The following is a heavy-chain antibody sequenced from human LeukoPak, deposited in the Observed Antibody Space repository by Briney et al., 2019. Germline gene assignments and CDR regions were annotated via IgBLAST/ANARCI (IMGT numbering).Heavy chain of an antibody. V-gene: IGHV3-30*18. J-gene: IGHJ6*03. CDR3: AKDSVVADRYYYYYMDV. CDR1: GFTFSSYG. Sequence: PGRSLRLSCAASGFTFSSYGMHWVRQAPGKGLEWVAVISYDGSNKYYADSVKGRFTISRDNSKNTLYLQMNSLRAEDTAVYYCAKDSVVADRYYYYYMDVWGKGTTVTVSS. D-gene: IGHD2-15*01. CDR2: ISYDGSNK.